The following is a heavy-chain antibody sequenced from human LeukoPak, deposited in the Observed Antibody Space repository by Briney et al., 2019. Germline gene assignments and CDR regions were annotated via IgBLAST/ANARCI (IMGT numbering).Heavy chain of an antibody. J-gene: IGHJ5*02. CDR3: ARGPDWFDP. CDR2: IYHSGSP. V-gene: IGHV4-4*02. Sequence: SETLSLTCAVSGGSISSNNWWGWVRQPPGKGLEWIGEIYHSGSPNYNPSLKSRVTISVDKSRNHFSLNLSSVTAADTAVYYCARGPDWFDPWGQGTLVTVSS. CDR1: GGSISSNNW.